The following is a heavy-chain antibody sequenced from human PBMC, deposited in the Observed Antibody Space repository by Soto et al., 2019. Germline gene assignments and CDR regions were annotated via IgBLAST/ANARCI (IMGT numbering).Heavy chain of an antibody. CDR3: AREETWGYDFGSGYLTNHYYYGLHV. CDR2: ISYDGSNK. Sequence: PGGALRLSCAASGFTFSSCAMHWVRQAPGKGLEWVAVISYDGSNKYYADSVKGRFTISRDNSKNTLYLQMNSLRAEDTAVYYCAREETWGYDFGSGYLTNHYYYGLHVWCQGTKVTVS. CDR1: GFTFSSCA. J-gene: IGHJ6*02. V-gene: IGHV3-30-3*01. D-gene: IGHD3-3*01.